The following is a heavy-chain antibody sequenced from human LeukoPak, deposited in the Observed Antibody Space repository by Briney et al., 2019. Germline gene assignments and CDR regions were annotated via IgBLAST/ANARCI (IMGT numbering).Heavy chain of an antibody. D-gene: IGHD2-2*01. CDR2: ISYDGSNK. CDR3: ARVDCSSTSCWGSYYGMDV. CDR1: VFTLRNYA. V-gene: IGHV3-30*04. J-gene: IGHJ6*04. Sequence: GGSLRLSCAAPVFTLRNYAMPWVRQAPAKGLEWEPVISYDGSNKYYADSVKGRFTISRDNSQNTLYLQMNSLRAEDTAVYYCARVDCSSTSCWGSYYGMDVWGKGTTVTVSS.